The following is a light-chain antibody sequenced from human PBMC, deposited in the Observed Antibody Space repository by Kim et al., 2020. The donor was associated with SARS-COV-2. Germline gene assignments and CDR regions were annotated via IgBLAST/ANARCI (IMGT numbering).Light chain of an antibody. V-gene: IGKV1-5*03. CDR1: QRLDTL. J-gene: IGKJ2*01. CDR2: QAS. Sequence: SASVGDHSTLSCRASQRLDTLLAWYQQKPGKAPKLLIYQASSLQVGVPSRFSGSGSGAEFTLTISSLQPVDFATYYCQQYIRFPYTCGQGTKLE. CDR3: QQYIRFPYT.